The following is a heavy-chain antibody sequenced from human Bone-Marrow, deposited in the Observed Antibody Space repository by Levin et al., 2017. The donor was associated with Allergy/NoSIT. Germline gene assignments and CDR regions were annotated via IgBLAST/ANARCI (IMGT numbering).Heavy chain of an antibody. V-gene: IGHV1-46*01. D-gene: IGHD3-22*01. CDR2: INPSGGST. CDR3: ARDWRAEYYDSSGYRAYYFDY. J-gene: IGHJ4*02. CDR1: GYTFTSYY. Sequence: ASVKVSCKASGYTFTSYYMHWVRQAPGQGLEWMGIINPSGGSTSYAQKFQGRVTMTRDTSTSTVYMELSSLRSEDTAVYYCARDWRAEYYDSSGYRAYYFDYWGQGTLVTVSS.